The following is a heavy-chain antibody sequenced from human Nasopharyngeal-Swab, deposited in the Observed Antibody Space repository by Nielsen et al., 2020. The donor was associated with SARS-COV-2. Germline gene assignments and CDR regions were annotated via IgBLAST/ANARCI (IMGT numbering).Heavy chain of an antibody. V-gene: IGHV3-23*01. Sequence: GGSLRLSCAASGFTFSSYAMSWVRQAPGKGLDWVSAISGSGVSTYYADSVKGRFTISRDNSKNTLYMQMNSLRAEDPAVYYCAKAEGSYYYYYGMDVWGQGTTVTVSS. CDR2: ISGSGVST. D-gene: IGHD6-13*01. CDR3: AKAEGSYYYYYGMDV. CDR1: GFTFSSYA. J-gene: IGHJ6*02.